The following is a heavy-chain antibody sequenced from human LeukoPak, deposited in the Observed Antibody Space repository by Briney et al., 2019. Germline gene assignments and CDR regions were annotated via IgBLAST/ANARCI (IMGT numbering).Heavy chain of an antibody. Sequence: GGSLRLSCAASGFTFSSYAMHWVRQAPGKGLEWVAVISYDGSNKYYADSVKGRFTISRDNSKNTLYLQMNSLRAEDTAVYYCGRDTYDFWSGYPRRGYMDVWGKGTTVTVSS. J-gene: IGHJ6*03. CDR3: GRDTYDFWSGYPRRGYMDV. CDR1: GFTFSSYA. D-gene: IGHD3-3*01. CDR2: ISYDGSNK. V-gene: IGHV3-30*04.